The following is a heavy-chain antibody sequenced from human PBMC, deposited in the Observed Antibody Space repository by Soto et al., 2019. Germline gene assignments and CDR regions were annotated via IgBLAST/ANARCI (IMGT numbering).Heavy chain of an antibody. CDR2: IKSKTDGGTT. Sequence: GGSLRLSCAASGFTFSNAWMNWVRQAPGKGLEWVGRIKSKTDGGTTDYAAPVKGRFTISRDDSKNTLYLQMNSLKTEDTAVYYCTTAEPRRWIQLWLREAFDIWGQGTMVTVSS. V-gene: IGHV3-15*07. D-gene: IGHD5-18*01. J-gene: IGHJ3*02. CDR3: TTAEPRRWIQLWLREAFDI. CDR1: GFTFSNAW.